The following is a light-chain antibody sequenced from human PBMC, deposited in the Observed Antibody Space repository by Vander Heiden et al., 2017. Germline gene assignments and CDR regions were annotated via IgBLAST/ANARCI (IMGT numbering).Light chain of an antibody. CDR2: WAS. CDR1: QSVLYSSNNKNY. Sequence: VMTHSPDSLAVSLGERAAINCKSSQSVLYSSNNKNYLAWYQQKPGQPPKLLIYWASTRESGVPDRFSGSGSGTDFTLTISSLQAEDVAVYYCQQYYSPPYTFGQGTKLEIK. V-gene: IGKV4-1*01. CDR3: QQYYSPPYT. J-gene: IGKJ2*01.